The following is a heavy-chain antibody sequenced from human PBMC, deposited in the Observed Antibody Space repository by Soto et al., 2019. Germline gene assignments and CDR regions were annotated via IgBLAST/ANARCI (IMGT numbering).Heavy chain of an antibody. J-gene: IGHJ6*02. CDR1: GYSFSDYF. Sequence: QVQLVQSGAEVKKSGASVKVSCKPSGYSFSDYFIQWVRKAPGQGLEWVAWINPKTAATNYAKKFQGRVSLTWDTSSTTAYMELTRLRPDDTAVYYCARIKWGLNYYNGMDVWGQGTTVIVSS. D-gene: IGHD1-26*01. CDR2: INPKTAAT. V-gene: IGHV1-2*02. CDR3: ARIKWGLNYYNGMDV.